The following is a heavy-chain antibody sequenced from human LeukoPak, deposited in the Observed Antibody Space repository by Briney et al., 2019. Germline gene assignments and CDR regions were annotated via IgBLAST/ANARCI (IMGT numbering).Heavy chain of an antibody. Sequence: PSETLSLTCTVSGASISDYYWSSIRQPPGKGLEWFGYIYYTGSTKYNPSLESRVTISIDTSKNHLYLKLSSVTAADTAMYYCARHSRAYSSTSGTFEYWGQGTLVTVSS. D-gene: IGHD2-2*01. CDR3: ARHSRAYSSTSGTFEY. J-gene: IGHJ4*02. CDR2: IYYTGST. V-gene: IGHV4-59*08. CDR1: GASISDYY.